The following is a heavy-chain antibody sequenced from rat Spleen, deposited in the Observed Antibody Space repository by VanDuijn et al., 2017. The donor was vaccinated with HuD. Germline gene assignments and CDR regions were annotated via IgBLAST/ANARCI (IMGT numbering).Heavy chain of an antibody. J-gene: IGHJ2*01. CDR1: GFTFSSFP. Sequence: EVQLVESGGGLVQPGRSMKLSCAASGFTFSSFPMAWVRQAPKKGLEWVATISYDGSSTYYRDSVKGRFTISRDNAKNSLYLQMDSLRSEDTSTYYCAKDIRYFDYWGQGVMVTVSS. V-gene: IGHV5-46*01. CDR2: ISYDGSST. D-gene: IGHD1-7*01. CDR3: AKDIRYFDY.